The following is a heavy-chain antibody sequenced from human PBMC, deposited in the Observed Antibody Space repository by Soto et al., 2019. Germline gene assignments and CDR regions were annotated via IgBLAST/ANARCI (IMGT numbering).Heavy chain of an antibody. D-gene: IGHD6-13*01. CDR2: ITPIFGTP. J-gene: IGHJ4*01. V-gene: IGHV1-69*13. CDR3: ASAAASGLF. Sequence: SVKVSCKASGGSFSTYAFNWLRQAPGQGLEWLGAITPIFGTPNYAQKFQGRVTISADDSTSKLYLELRSLKYDDTAIYYCASAAASGLFWGQGSLVTDSS. CDR1: GGSFSTYA.